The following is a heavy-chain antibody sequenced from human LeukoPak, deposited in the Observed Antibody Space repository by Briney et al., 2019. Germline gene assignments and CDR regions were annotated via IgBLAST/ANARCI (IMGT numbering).Heavy chain of an antibody. V-gene: IGHV3-23*01. CDR3: AKHGLPLVVISAPLDY. D-gene: IGHD2-15*01. Sequence: GGTLRLSCAASGFTFRDYGMSWVRQAPGKGLEWVSALTGSGGTTYYADSVKGRFTISRDNSKNTVYLQMNSLRAEDTAVYYCAKHGLPLVVISAPLDYWGQGTLVTVAS. CDR2: LTGSGGTT. J-gene: IGHJ4*02. CDR1: GFTFRDYG.